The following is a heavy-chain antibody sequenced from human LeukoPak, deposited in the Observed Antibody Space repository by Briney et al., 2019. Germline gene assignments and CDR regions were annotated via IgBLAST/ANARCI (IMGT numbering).Heavy chain of an antibody. Sequence: SETLSLTCTVSGGSVSSGSYYWSWIRHPPGKGLEWIGYIYYSGSTNYNPSLKSRVTISVDTSKNQFSLKLSSVTAADTAVYYCARDRDIVVVPAAGKYYYYGLDVWGKGTTVTVSS. V-gene: IGHV4-61*01. CDR2: IYYSGST. CDR3: ARDRDIVVVPAAGKYYYYGLDV. J-gene: IGHJ6*04. D-gene: IGHD2-2*01. CDR1: GGSVSSGSYY.